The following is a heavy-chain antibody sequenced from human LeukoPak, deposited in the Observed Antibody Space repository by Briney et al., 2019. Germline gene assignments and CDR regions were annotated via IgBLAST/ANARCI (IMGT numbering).Heavy chain of an antibody. CDR2: IIPIFGTA. CDR1: GGTFSSYA. Sequence: GASVKVSCKASGGTFSSYAISWVRQAPGQGLEWMGGIIPIFGTANYAQKFQGRVTITADESTSTAYMELSSLRSEGTAVYYCARDPYQLLRGLYYYYYGMDVWGQGTTVTVSS. J-gene: IGHJ6*02. CDR3: ARDPYQLLRGLYYYYYGMDV. V-gene: IGHV1-69*13. D-gene: IGHD2-2*01.